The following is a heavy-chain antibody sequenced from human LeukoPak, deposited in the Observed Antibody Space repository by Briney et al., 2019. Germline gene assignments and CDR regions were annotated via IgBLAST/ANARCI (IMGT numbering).Heavy chain of an antibody. D-gene: IGHD3-22*01. CDR3: ARVQDTYYYDSSGYYPLDY. CDR2: ISAYNGNT. CDR1: GYTFTSYG. V-gene: IGHV1-18*01. J-gene: IGHJ4*02. Sequence: ASVKVSCKASGYTFTSYGISWVRQAPGQGLEWMGWISAYNGNTNYAQKLQGRVTMTTDTSTSTAHMELRSLRSDDTAVYYCARVQDTYYYDSSGYYPLDYWGQGTLVTVSS.